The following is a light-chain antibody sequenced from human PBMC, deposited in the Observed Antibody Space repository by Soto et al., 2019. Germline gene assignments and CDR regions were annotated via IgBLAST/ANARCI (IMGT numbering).Light chain of an antibody. J-gene: IGLJ1*01. Sequence: QSALTQPASVSGSPGQSITISCTGTSSDVGGYNYVSWYQQHPGKAPKLMIYDVSNRPSGVSNCCSGSKSGNTASLTISGRQAEDDADYYCSSYTRSSTLEVFGTGTKLTVL. CDR2: DVS. CDR1: SSDVGGYNY. V-gene: IGLV2-14*01. CDR3: SSYTRSSTLEV.